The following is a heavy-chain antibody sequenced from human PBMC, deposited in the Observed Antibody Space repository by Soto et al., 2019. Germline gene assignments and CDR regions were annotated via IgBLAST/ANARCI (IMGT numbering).Heavy chain of an antibody. CDR1: GYTLTELS. Sequence: ASVKVSCKVSGYTLTELSMHWVRQAPGKGLEWMGGFDPEDGETIYAQKFQGRVTMTEDTSTDTAYMELSSLRSEDTAVYYCATDRWWGYSFPYYYDGMDVWGQGTTVTAP. J-gene: IGHJ6*02. CDR2: FDPEDGET. D-gene: IGHD5-18*01. V-gene: IGHV1-24*01. CDR3: ATDRWWGYSFPYYYDGMDV.